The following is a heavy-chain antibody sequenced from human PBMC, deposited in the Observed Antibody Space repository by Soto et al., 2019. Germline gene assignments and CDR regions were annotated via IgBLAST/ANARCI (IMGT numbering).Heavy chain of an antibody. CDR1: GGSFSGYY. D-gene: IGHD6-6*01. J-gene: IGHJ5*02. V-gene: IGHV4-34*01. CDR3: ARGYSSSSEFNWFDP. CDR2: INHSGST. Sequence: SETLSLTCAVYGGSFSGYYWSWIRQPPGKGLEWIGEINHSGSTNYNPSLKSRVTISVDTSKNQFSLKLSSVPAADTAVYYCARGYSSSSEFNWFDPWGQGTLVTVSS.